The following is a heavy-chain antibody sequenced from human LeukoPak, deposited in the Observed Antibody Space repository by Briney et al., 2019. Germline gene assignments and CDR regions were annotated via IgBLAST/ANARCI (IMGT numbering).Heavy chain of an antibody. J-gene: IGHJ3*02. CDR3: AKSYSSGWINDAFDI. Sequence: GGSLRLSCAASGFTFSNYAMSWVRQAPGKGLEWVSPISGSGGSTYYADSVKGRFTISRDNSENTLYLQMNSLRAEDTAVYYCAKSYSSGWINDAFDIWGQGTMVTVSS. V-gene: IGHV3-23*01. CDR2: ISGSGGST. CDR1: GFTFSNYA. D-gene: IGHD6-19*01.